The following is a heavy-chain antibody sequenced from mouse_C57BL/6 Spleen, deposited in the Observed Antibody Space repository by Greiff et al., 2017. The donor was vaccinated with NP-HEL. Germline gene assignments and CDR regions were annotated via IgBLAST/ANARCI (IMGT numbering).Heavy chain of an antibody. CDR3: ARYYYGSSCMDY. V-gene: IGHV1-82*01. J-gene: IGHJ4*01. CDR2: IYPGDGDT. Sequence: VQLQQSGPELVKPGASVKVSCKASGYAFSSSWMNWVKQRPGKGLEWIGRIYPGDGDTNYNGKFKGKATLTADKSSSTAYMQLSSLTSEDSAVYFCARYYYGSSCMDYWGQGTSVTVSS. CDR1: GYAFSSSW. D-gene: IGHD1-1*01.